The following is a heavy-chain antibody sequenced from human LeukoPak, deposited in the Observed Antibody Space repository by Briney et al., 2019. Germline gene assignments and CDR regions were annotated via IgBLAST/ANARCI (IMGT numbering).Heavy chain of an antibody. CDR3: ARAILEYYYGSGSYLVDY. CDR2: INPNSGGT. J-gene: IGHJ4*02. CDR1: GYTFTNYA. V-gene: IGHV1-2*02. D-gene: IGHD3-10*01. Sequence: ASVKVSCKASGYTFTNYAMNWVRQAPGQGLEWMGWINPNSGGTNYAQKFQGRVTMTRDTSISTAYMELSRLRSDDTAVYYCARAILEYYYGSGSYLVDYWGQGTLVTVSS.